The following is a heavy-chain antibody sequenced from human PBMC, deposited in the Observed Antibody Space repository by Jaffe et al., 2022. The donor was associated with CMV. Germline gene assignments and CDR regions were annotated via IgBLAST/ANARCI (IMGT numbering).Heavy chain of an antibody. CDR2: ISYDGSNK. CDR1: GFTFSSYG. D-gene: IGHD3-10*01. V-gene: IGHV3-30*18. CDR3: AKDRGDGSGSYYYYGMDV. Sequence: QVQLVESGGGVVQPGRSLRLSCAASGFTFSSYGMHWVRQAPGKGLEWVAVISYDGSNKYYADSVKGRFTISRDNSKNTLYLQMNSLRAEDTAVYYCAKDRGDGSGSYYYYGMDVWGQGTTVTVSS. J-gene: IGHJ6*02.